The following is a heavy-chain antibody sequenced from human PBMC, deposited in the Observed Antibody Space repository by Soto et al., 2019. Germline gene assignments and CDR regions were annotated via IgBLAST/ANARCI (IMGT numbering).Heavy chain of an antibody. Sequence: QVQLVQSGAEVKKPGSSVKVSCNASGVTFSSYAISWVRQARGQGREWMGGIIPIFGTANYAQKFQGRVTITADESTSTAYMELSSLRSEDTAVYYCARERGKWELIFDYWGQGTLVTVSS. D-gene: IGHD1-26*01. CDR3: ARERGKWELIFDY. CDR1: GVTFSSYA. CDR2: IIPIFGTA. V-gene: IGHV1-69*12. J-gene: IGHJ4*02.